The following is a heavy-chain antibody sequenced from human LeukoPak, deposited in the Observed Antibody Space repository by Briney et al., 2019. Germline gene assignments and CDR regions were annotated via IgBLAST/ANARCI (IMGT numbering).Heavy chain of an antibody. CDR2: IYTSGST. V-gene: IGHV4-61*02. J-gene: IGHJ6*03. CDR3: ARVYYDSSGYYPYYYYYMDV. CDR1: GGSISSGSYY. Sequence: SETLSLTCTVSGGSISSGSYYWSWIRQPAGKGLEWIGRIYTSGSTNYNPSLKSRVTISVDTSKNQFSLKLSSVTAADTAVYYCARVYYDSSGYYPYYYYYMDVWGKGTTVTISS. D-gene: IGHD3-22*01.